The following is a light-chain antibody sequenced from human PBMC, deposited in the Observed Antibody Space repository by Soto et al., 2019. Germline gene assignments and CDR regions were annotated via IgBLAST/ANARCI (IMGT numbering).Light chain of an antibody. CDR3: MLYMCSGTYV. CDR2: STN. J-gene: IGLJ1*01. Sequence: QTVVTQEPSLSVSPGGTVTLTCGLSSCSVSTNYYPSWYQQTPGQAPRTLIYSTNTRSSGVPDRFSGSILGNKAALTITGAQADDDSDYYCMLYMCSGTYVFXIGTKV. CDR1: SCSVSTNYY. V-gene: IGLV8-61*01.